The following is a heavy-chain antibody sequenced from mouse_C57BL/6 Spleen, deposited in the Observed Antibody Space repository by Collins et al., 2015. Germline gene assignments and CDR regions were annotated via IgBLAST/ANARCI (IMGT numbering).Heavy chain of an antibody. CDR2: IDPSDSET. CDR1: GYTFTSYW. V-gene: IGHV1-52*01. CDR3: ARWGPSPGDFDY. J-gene: IGHJ2*01. Sequence: QVQLQQPGAELVRPGSSVKLSCKASGYTFTSYWMHWVKQRPIQGLEWIGNIDPSDSETHYNQKFKDKATLTVDKSSSTAYMQLSSLTSEDSAVYYCARWGPSPGDFDYWGQGTTLTVSS.